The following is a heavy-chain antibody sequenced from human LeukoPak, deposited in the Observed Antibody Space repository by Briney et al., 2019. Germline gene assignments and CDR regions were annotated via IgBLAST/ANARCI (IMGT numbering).Heavy chain of an antibody. D-gene: IGHD2-2*02. CDR1: GGSISSYY. J-gene: IGHJ5*02. Sequence: SETLSLTCTVSGGSISSYYWSWIRQPAGKGLEWIGRIYTSGSTNYNPSLKSRVTMSVDTPKNQFSLKLSSVTAADTAVYYCVYTERGAWFDPWGQGTLVTVSS. CDR3: VYTERGAWFDP. CDR2: IYTSGST. V-gene: IGHV4-4*07.